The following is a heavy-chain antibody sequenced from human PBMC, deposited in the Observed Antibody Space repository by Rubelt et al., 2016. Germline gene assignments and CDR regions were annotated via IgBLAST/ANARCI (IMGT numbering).Heavy chain of an antibody. Sequence: DCFKGRVTLSRDNAKKSLYLQMNSLRAEDTAVYYCSREVSSGSYFDYWGQGALVTASS. J-gene: IGHJ4*02. V-gene: IGHV3-11*06. D-gene: IGHD3-22*01. CDR3: SREVSSGSYFDY.